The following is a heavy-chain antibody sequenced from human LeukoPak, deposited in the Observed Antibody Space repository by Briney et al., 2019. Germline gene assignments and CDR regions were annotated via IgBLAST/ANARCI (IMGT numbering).Heavy chain of an antibody. CDR1: GFTFSNYA. CDR3: ARDEYIHGDLTNFDS. V-gene: IGHV3-23*01. D-gene: IGHD4-17*01. Sequence: GGSLRLSCAASGFTFSNYAMRWVRQAPGKGLEWVSGISGSGDSTYYADSVKGRFTISRNNAKKSLYLQMNSLRAEDTAVYYCARDEYIHGDLTNFDSWGQGTLVIVSS. CDR2: ISGSGDST. J-gene: IGHJ4*02.